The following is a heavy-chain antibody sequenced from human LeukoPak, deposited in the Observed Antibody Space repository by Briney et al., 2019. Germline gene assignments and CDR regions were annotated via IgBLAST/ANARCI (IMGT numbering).Heavy chain of an antibody. J-gene: IGHJ3*02. V-gene: IGHV4-31*03. D-gene: IGHD2-15*01. CDR2: IYYSGST. Sequence: PSQTLSLTCTVSGGSISSGGYYWSWIRQHPGKGLEWIGYIYYSGSTYYNPSLKSRVTISVDTSKNQFSLKLSSVTAADTAVYYCAGVVAATRWNAFDIWGQGTMVTVSS. CDR3: AGVVAATRWNAFDI. CDR1: GGSISSGGYY.